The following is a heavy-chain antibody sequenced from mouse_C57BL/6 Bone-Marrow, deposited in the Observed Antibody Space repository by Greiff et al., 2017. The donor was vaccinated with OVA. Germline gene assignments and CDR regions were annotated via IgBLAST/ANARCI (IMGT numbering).Heavy chain of an antibody. Sequence: EVQLVESGGGLVKPGGSLKLSCAASGFTFSSYAMSWVRQTPEKRLEWVATISDGGSYTYYPDNVKGRFTISRDNAKNNLYLQMSHLKSEDTAMYYCARDDSSGYPDYWGQGTTLTVSS. J-gene: IGHJ2*01. V-gene: IGHV5-4*01. D-gene: IGHD3-2*02. CDR3: ARDDSSGYPDY. CDR2: ISDGGSYT. CDR1: GFTFSSYA.